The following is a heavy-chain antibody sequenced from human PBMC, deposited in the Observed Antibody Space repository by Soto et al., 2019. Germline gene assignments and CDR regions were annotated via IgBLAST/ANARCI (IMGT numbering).Heavy chain of an antibody. CDR3: AGDSSGDSYDAFDI. CDR2: INSGGSTT. CDR1: GFTFSSYW. Sequence: EVQLVESGGGLVQPGGSLRLSCAASGFTFSSYWMHWVRQAPGKGLVWVSRINSGGSTTSYADSVKGRLTISRDNAKNTLYLQMNSLRAEDTAVYYCAGDSSGDSYDAFDIWGQGTMVTVSS. V-gene: IGHV3-74*01. J-gene: IGHJ3*02. D-gene: IGHD3-22*01.